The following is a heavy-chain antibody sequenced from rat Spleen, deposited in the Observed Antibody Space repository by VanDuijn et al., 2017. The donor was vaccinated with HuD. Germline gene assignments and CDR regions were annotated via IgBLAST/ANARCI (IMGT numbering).Heavy chain of an antibody. CDR1: GFSLISYA. V-gene: IGHV2-13*01. Sequence: QVQLKESGPGLVQSSQTLSLTCTVSGFSLISYAVNWVRQPPGKGLEWMGGIWGDGNTDYDSALKSRLSISRDTSKSQVFLKMNSLETEDTAMYFCAILYYGYTAFDYWGQGVMVTVSS. CDR2: IWGDGNT. D-gene: IGHD1-9*01. J-gene: IGHJ2*01. CDR3: AILYYGYTAFDY.